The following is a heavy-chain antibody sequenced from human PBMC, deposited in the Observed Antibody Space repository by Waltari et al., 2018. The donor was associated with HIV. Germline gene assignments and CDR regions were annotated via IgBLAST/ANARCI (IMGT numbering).Heavy chain of an antibody. Sequence: QVQLQESGPGLVKPSQTLSLTCTVSGGSISSGGYYWSWIRQHPGKGLEWIGYIYYSGSTYYNPSLKSRVTISVDTSKNQFSLKLSSVTAADTAVYYCARGPVALWTGTYTHVFDYWGQGTLVTVSS. J-gene: IGHJ4*02. CDR2: IYYSGST. V-gene: IGHV4-31*03. CDR3: ARGPVALWTGTYTHVFDY. CDR1: GGSISSGGYY. D-gene: IGHD1-7*01.